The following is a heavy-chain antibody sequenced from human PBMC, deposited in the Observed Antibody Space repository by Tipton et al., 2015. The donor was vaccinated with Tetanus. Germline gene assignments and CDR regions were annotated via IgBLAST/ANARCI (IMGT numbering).Heavy chain of an antibody. D-gene: IGHD6-13*01. CDR1: GGSLSGYY. Sequence: TLSLTCTVSGGSLSGYYWNWIRQSPGKGLEWIGYNYYSGSAIYNPSLKSRVTISLDTSKNQFSLKLSSVTAADTAVYYCARSEQQLVRGYYYYYYMDVWGKGTTVTVSS. CDR2: NYYSGSA. J-gene: IGHJ6*03. V-gene: IGHV4-59*01. CDR3: ARSEQQLVRGYYYYYYMDV.